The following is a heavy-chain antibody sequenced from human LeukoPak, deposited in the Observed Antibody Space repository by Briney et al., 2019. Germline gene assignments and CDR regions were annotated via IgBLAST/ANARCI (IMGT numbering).Heavy chain of an antibody. V-gene: IGHV1-2*02. CDR1: GNTFTSYY. Sequence: GASVKVSCKASGNTFTSYYMHWVRQAPGQGLEWMGWINPNGGGTKYAQKFQDTVTMTTDTSISTAYMELSGLRSDDTAVYYCARDLEDSGYGVDYWGQGTLVTVSS. CDR2: INPNGGGT. D-gene: IGHD5-12*01. CDR3: ARDLEDSGYGVDY. J-gene: IGHJ4*02.